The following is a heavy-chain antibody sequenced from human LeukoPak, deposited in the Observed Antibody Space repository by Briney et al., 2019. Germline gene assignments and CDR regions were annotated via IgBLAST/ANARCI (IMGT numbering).Heavy chain of an antibody. J-gene: IGHJ3*02. D-gene: IGHD2-2*01. CDR3: ARDEWSIVVVPAASVTAIPNDAFDI. CDR1: GYTFTSYG. CDR2: ISAYNGNT. Sequence: ASVKVSCKASGYTFTSYGISWVRQAPGQGLEWMGWISAYNGNTNYAQKLQGGVTMTTDTSTGTAYMELRSLRSDDTAVYYCARDEWSIVVVPAASVTAIPNDAFDIWGQGTMVTVSS. V-gene: IGHV1-18*01.